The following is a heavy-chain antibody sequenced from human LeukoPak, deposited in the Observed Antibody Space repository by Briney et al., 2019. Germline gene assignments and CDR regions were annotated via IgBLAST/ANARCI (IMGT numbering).Heavy chain of an antibody. Sequence: GASVKVSCKASGYTFTSYGISWVRQAPRQGLEWMGWISAYNGNTNYAQKLQGRVTMTTDTSTSTAYMELRSLRSDDTAVYYCAREGIAAAGPYYYYYMDVWGKGTTVTVSS. CDR1: GYTFTSYG. CDR2: ISAYNGNT. V-gene: IGHV1-18*01. J-gene: IGHJ6*03. D-gene: IGHD6-13*01. CDR3: AREGIAAAGPYYYYYMDV.